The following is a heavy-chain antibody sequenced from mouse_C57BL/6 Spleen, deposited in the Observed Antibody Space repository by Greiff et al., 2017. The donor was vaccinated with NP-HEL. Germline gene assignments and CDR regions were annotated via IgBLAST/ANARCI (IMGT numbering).Heavy chain of an antibody. D-gene: IGHD2-3*01. CDR3: ARRGIYDGYYEAY. Sequence: QVQLQQSGAELMKPGASVKLSCKATGYTFTSYWIEWVKQRPGHGLEWIGEILPGSGSTNYNEKFKGKATFTADTSSNTAYMQLSSLTTEDSAIYYCARRGIYDGYYEAYWGQGTLVTVSA. CDR2: ILPGSGST. V-gene: IGHV1-9*01. J-gene: IGHJ3*01. CDR1: GYTFTSYW.